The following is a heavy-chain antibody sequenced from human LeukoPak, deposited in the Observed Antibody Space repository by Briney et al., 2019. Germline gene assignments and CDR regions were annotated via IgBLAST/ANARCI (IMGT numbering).Heavy chain of an antibody. J-gene: IGHJ3*02. Sequence: GGSLRLSCAASGFTFSSYAMSWVRQAPGKGLEWVSAISGCGGSTYYADSVKGRFTISRDNSKNTLYLQMNSLRAEDTAVYYCARDGRLVGATPSAFDIWGQGTMVTVSS. CDR1: GFTFSSYA. CDR3: ARDGRLVGATPSAFDI. CDR2: ISGCGGST. V-gene: IGHV3-23*01. D-gene: IGHD1-26*01.